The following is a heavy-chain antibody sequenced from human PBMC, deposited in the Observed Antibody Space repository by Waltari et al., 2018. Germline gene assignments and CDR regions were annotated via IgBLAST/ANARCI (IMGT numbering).Heavy chain of an antibody. J-gene: IGHJ4*02. Sequence: QVQLQQWGAGQLKPSETLSLTCAVYGWSFNDYFWAWIRQSPGKGLEWIGEINHRGSTSYNPSLESRVTMSVDTSKNQFSLKLTSMAAADTAVYYCARERRALYQLLSSYYFDLWGQGTLVTVSS. V-gene: IGHV4-34*01. D-gene: IGHD2-2*01. CDR1: GWSFNDYF. CDR3: ARERRALYQLLSSYYFDL. CDR2: INHRGST.